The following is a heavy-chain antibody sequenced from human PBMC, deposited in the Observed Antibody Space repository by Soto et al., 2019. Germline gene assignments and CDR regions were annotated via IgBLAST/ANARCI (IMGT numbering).Heavy chain of an antibody. D-gene: IGHD4-4*01. CDR2: ISWNSGTI. V-gene: IGHV3-9*01. J-gene: IGHJ4*02. CDR3: AKDKLNSNYEYYFDH. Sequence: EVQLVESGGGLVQPGRSLRLSCAASGFTFSNYAMHWVRQAPGKGLEWVSGISWNSGTIGYADSVKGRFTISRDNAKNSLYLQMNSLRAEDTALYYCAKDKLNSNYEYYFDHWGQGTLVTVSS. CDR1: GFTFSNYA.